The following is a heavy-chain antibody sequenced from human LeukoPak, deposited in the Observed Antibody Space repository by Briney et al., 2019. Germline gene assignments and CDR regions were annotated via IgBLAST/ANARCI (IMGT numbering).Heavy chain of an antibody. CDR3: ARESKGRSKIDY. J-gene: IGHJ4*02. V-gene: IGHV3-7*01. CDR2: IKQDGSEK. D-gene: IGHD4-17*01. CDR1: GFTFSSYW. Sequence: GGSLRLSCAASGFTFSSYWMSWVRQAPGKGREWVGNIKQDGSEKYYVDSVKGRFTISRDNAKNSLYLQMNSLRAEDTAVYYCARESKGRSKIDYWGQGTLVTVSS.